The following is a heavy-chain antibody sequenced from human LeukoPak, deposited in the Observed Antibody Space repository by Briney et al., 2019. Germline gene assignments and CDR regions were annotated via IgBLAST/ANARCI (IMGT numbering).Heavy chain of an antibody. CDR3: AKNGRGYSSDYFDY. CDR1: GFTFSSYA. V-gene: IGHV3-23*01. J-gene: IGHJ4*02. Sequence: PGGSLRLSCAASGFTFSSYAMRWVRQPTGKGLEWVSAISGSGGSTYYADSVKGRFTISRDNSKNTLYLQMNTLRAGDTAVYSCAKNGRGYSSDYFDYWGQGTLVTVSS. CDR2: ISGSGGST. D-gene: IGHD5-18*01.